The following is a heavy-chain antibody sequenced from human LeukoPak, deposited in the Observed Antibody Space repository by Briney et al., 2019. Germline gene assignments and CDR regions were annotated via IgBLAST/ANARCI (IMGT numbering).Heavy chain of an antibody. J-gene: IGHJ4*02. CDR2: INPNSGGT. CDR3: ARDRFGELPFDY. V-gene: IGHV1-2*02. CDR1: GYTFTGYY. Sequence: ASVKVSCKASGYTFTGYYTHWVRQAPGQGLEWMGWINPNSGGTNYAQKFQGRVTMTRDTSISTAYMELSRLRSDDTAVYYCARDRFGELPFDYWGQGTLVTVSS. D-gene: IGHD3-10*01.